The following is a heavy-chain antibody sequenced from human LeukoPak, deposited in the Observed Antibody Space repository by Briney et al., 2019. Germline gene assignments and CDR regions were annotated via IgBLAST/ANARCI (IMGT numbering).Heavy chain of an antibody. V-gene: IGHV3-7*01. Sequence: QPGGSLRLSCIASGFTFSDYWMSWVRQAPGKGLEWVANIKQDESEKYYVDSVKGRFTISRDNAKNSLYLQMTSLRAEDTAVFYCARGATGSFRYSSGWPGDSWGQGTLVTVSS. J-gene: IGHJ4*02. CDR2: IKQDESEK. D-gene: IGHD6-19*01. CDR1: GFTFSDYW. CDR3: ARGATGSFRYSSGWPGDS.